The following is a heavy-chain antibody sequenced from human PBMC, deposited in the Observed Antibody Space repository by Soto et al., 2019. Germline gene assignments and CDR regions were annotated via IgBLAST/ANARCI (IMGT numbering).Heavy chain of an antibody. V-gene: IGHV4-39*01. Sequence: QLQLQESGPGLVKPSETLSLTCTVSGGSISSSSYYWGWIRQPPGKGLEWIGSIYYSGSTYYNPSLKSRVTISVDTSKNQFSLKLSSVTAADTAVYYCARGEPLAARPNKNNWFDPWGQGTLVTVSS. J-gene: IGHJ5*02. D-gene: IGHD6-6*01. CDR3: ARGEPLAARPNKNNWFDP. CDR1: GGSISSSSYY. CDR2: IYYSGST.